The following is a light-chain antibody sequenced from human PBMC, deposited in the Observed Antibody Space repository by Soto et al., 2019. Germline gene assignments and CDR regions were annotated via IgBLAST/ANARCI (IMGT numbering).Light chain of an antibody. J-gene: IGKJ1*01. CDR3: QQYNNWPWT. Sequence: EIVMTQSPATLSVSPGERATLSCRASQSVSRNLAWYQQKPGQAPRVIIYGASTRATGIPARFSGSGSGTEFTLTISSLKSEDFAVYYCQQYNNWPWTFGQGAKVDIK. CDR1: QSVSRN. V-gene: IGKV3-15*01. CDR2: GAS.